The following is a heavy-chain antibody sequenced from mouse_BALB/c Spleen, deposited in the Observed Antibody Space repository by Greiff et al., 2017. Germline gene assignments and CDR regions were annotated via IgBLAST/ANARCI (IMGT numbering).Heavy chain of an antibody. CDR3: ARDASSTPFDY. J-gene: IGHJ2*01. CDR1: GFTFSDYY. CDR2: ISDGGSYT. D-gene: IGHD6-1*01. Sequence: EVKLVESGGGLVKPGGSLKLSCAASGFTFSDYYMYWVRQTPEKRLEWVATISDGGSYTYYPDSVKGRFTIYRDNAKNNLYLQMSSLKSEDTAMYYCARDASSTPFDYWGQGTTLTVSS. V-gene: IGHV5-4*02.